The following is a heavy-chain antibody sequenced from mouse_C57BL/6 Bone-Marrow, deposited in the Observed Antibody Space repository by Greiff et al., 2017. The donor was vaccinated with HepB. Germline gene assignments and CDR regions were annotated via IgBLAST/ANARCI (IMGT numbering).Heavy chain of an antibody. Sequence: QVQLKQSGAELVKPGASVKMSCKASGYTFTSYWITWVKQRPGQGLEWIGDIYPGSGSTNYNEKFKSKATLTVDTSSSTAYMQLSSLTSEDSAVYYCARERYYYGSSFYWYFDVWGTGTTVTVSS. CDR3: ARERYYYGSSFYWYFDV. D-gene: IGHD1-1*01. V-gene: IGHV1-55*01. CDR2: IYPGSGST. J-gene: IGHJ1*03. CDR1: GYTFTSYW.